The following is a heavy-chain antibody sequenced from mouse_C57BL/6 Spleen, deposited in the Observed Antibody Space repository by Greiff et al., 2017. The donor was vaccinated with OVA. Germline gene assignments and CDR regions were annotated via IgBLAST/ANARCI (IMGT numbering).Heavy chain of an antibody. CDR3: ARGAYDYDGAY. Sequence: VQLKESGPVLVKPGASVKMSCKASGYTFTDYYMNWVKQSHGKSLEWIGVINPYNGGTSYNQKFKGKATLTVDKSSSTAYLELNSLTSEDSAVYYCARGAYDYDGAYWGQGTLVTVSA. D-gene: IGHD2-4*01. V-gene: IGHV1-19*01. CDR2: INPYNGGT. J-gene: IGHJ3*01. CDR1: GYTFTDYY.